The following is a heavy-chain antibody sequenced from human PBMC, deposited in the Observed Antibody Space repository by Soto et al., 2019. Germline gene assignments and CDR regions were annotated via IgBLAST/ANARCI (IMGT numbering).Heavy chain of an antibody. Sequence: GPGPGRASETLSLTCIVSGESISSSSYYWGLIRQPPGKGLEWIGSIYHSGRTYYNPSLKSRVSISIDTSKNQFSLKLSSVTAADTALYYCARQRTTVVTQAYFDYWGQGALVTVSS. CDR1: GESISSSSYY. D-gene: IGHD2-21*02. CDR2: IYHSGRT. J-gene: IGHJ4*02. CDR3: ARQRTTVVTQAYFDY. V-gene: IGHV4-39*01.